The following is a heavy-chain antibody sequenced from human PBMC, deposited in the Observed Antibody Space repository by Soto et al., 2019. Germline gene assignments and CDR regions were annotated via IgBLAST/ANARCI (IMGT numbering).Heavy chain of an antibody. D-gene: IGHD6-19*01. CDR1: GFTFSRYW. V-gene: IGHV3-7*04. Sequence: GVLRLPCAASGFTFSRYWMDWVRQAPRKGLEWVATIKHDGSEQYYVDSVKGRFIVSRDNAKNSLFLQMNGLRVEDTAVYFCARAMGTDGWSNHPFDIWGQGTLVTVSS. J-gene: IGHJ3*02. CDR2: IKHDGSEQ. CDR3: ARAMGTDGWSNHPFDI.